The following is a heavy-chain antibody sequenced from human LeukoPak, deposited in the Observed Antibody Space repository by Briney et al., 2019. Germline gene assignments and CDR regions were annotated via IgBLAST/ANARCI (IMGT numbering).Heavy chain of an antibody. CDR3: ARSGSGYVAAAGPDAFDI. D-gene: IGHD6-13*01. Sequence: GGSLRLSCEASGFTFTRFGMHWVRQAPGKGLEWVAFIRYDESNKYYADSVKGRFTVSRDNSKNTLYLQMNSLRAEDTAVYYCARSGSGYVAAAGPDAFDIWGQGTMVTVSS. CDR1: GFTFTRFG. V-gene: IGHV3-30*02. CDR2: IRYDESNK. J-gene: IGHJ3*02.